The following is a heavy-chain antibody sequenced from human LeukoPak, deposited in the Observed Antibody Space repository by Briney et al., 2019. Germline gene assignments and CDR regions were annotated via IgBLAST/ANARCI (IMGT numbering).Heavy chain of an antibody. V-gene: IGHV4-34*01. CDR2: INHSGST. D-gene: IGHD6-13*01. Sequence: SETLSLTCAVYGGSFSGYYWSWIRQPPGKGLEWIGEINHSGSTNYNPSLKSRVTISVDTSKNQFSLKLSSVTAADTAVYYCASRLAAAGTYFGYWGQGTLVTVSS. CDR1: GGSFSGYY. J-gene: IGHJ4*02. CDR3: ASRLAAAGTYFGY.